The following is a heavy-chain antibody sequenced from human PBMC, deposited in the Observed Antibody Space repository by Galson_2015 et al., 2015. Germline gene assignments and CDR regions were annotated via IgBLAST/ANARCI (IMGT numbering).Heavy chain of an antibody. Sequence: SLRLSCAASGFTFSIYSMNWVRQAPGKGLEWVSYIDGGGSPISYADSVKGQFTIYRDNAKKTLYLQMINLRDEDPAVYYCARDHRWTFDYWGQGTLVSVSS. CDR3: ARDHRWTFDY. CDR1: GFTFSIYS. J-gene: IGHJ4*02. D-gene: IGHD1-1*01. CDR2: IDGGGSPI. V-gene: IGHV3-48*02.